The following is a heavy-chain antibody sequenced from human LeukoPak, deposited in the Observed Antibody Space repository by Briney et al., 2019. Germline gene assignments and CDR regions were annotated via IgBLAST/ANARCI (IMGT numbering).Heavy chain of an antibody. CDR2: ISGSGGST. J-gene: IGHJ3*02. V-gene: IGHV3-23*01. CDR3: AKGTMRSSRFGAFDI. CDR1: GFTFSTYG. D-gene: IGHD3-3*01. Sequence: PGGSLRLSCAASGFTFSTYGMSWVRQAPGKGLEWVSAISGSGGSTYYADSVKGRFTISRDNSKNTLYLQMNSLRAEDTAVYYCAKGTMRSSRFGAFDIWGQGTMVTVSS.